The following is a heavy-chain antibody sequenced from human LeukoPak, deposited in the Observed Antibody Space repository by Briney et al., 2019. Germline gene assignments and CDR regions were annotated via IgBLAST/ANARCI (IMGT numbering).Heavy chain of an antibody. J-gene: IGHJ6*03. CDR2: IYYSGST. CDR1: GGSISSGDYY. Sequence: SQTLSLTCTVSGGSISSGDYYWSWIRQPPGKGLEWIGYIYYSGSTYYNPSLKSRVTISVDTSKNQFSLKLSSVTAADTAVYCCARRYDSSGYYYRYYMDVWGKGTTVTVSS. CDR3: ARRYDSSGYYYRYYMDV. D-gene: IGHD3-22*01. V-gene: IGHV4-30-4*08.